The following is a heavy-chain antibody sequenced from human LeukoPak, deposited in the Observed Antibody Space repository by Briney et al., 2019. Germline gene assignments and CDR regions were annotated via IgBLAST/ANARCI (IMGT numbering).Heavy chain of an antibody. CDR3: AKDLFDSGLFNS. Sequence: GSLRLSCAASGFTFSSYAMSWVRQAPGKGLEWVSVVGGSGGSTYYADSVKGRFTISRDNSKNTLYLQMNSLSTEDTAVYYCAKDLFDSGLFNSWGQGTLVTVSS. D-gene: IGHD3-22*01. CDR1: GFTFSSYA. V-gene: IGHV3-23*01. J-gene: IGHJ5*02. CDR2: VGGSGGST.